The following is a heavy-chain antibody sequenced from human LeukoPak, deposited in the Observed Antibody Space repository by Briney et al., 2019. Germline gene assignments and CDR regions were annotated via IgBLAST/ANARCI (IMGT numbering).Heavy chain of an antibody. Sequence: GASVKVSCKASGGTFSSYAISWVRQAPGQGLEWMGGIIPIFGTANYAQKFQGRVTITTDESTSTAYMELSSLRSEDTAVYYCARVPIDFKAVAATFDYWGQGTLVTVSS. CDR1: GGTFSSYA. CDR3: ARVPIDFKAVAATFDY. D-gene: IGHD6-19*01. CDR2: IIPIFGTA. J-gene: IGHJ4*02. V-gene: IGHV1-69*05.